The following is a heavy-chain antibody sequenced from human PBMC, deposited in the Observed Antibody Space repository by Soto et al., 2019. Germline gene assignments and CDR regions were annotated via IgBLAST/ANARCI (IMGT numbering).Heavy chain of an antibody. D-gene: IGHD2-21*02. CDR3: ARYIVVVTATYAFDI. J-gene: IGHJ3*02. V-gene: IGHV3-30-3*01. Sequence: QVQLVESGGGVVQPGRSLRLSFAASGFTFSSYAMHWVRQAPGKGLEWVAVISYDGSDKYYADSVKGRFTISRDNSKNTLYLQMNSLRAEDTAVYYCARYIVVVTATYAFDIWGQGTMVTVSS. CDR2: ISYDGSDK. CDR1: GFTFSSYA.